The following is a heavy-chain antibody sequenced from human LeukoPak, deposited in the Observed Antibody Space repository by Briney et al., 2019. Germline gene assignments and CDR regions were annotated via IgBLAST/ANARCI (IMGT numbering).Heavy chain of an antibody. CDR1: GFTFSSHG. CDR3: ARGGSGCFDH. J-gene: IGHJ4*02. Sequence: PGGSLRLSCAASGFTFSSHGMSCVRQAPGKGLEWVSAISTSGDSTYYADSVKGRFTISRDNAKNTVSLQMNSLRVEGTAVYYCARGGSGCFDHWGQGTLVTVSS. D-gene: IGHD3-9*01. CDR2: ISTSGDST. V-gene: IGHV3-23*01.